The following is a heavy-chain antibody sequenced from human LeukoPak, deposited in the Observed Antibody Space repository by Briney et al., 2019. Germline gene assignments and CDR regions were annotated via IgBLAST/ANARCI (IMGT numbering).Heavy chain of an antibody. V-gene: IGHV1-2*06. CDR2: INPNSGGT. D-gene: IGHD6-13*01. Sequence: GASVKVSCKASGYTFTGYYMHWVRQAPGQGLEWMGRINPNSGGTNYAQKVQGRGTLTRNTSSSTAYMELSRLRSDATAVYYCARYSSSWYGGYDYWGQGTLVTVSS. J-gene: IGHJ4*02. CDR3: ARYSSSWYGGYDY. CDR1: GYTFTGYY.